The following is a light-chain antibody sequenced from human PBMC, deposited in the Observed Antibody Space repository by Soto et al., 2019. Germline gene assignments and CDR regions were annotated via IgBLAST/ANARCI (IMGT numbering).Light chain of an antibody. CDR3: CSYAGSYTYV. CDR2: DVT. Sequence: QSALAQPRSVSGSPGQSVTISCTGTSSDVGSYNYVSWYQQHPDKAPKLMIYDVTKRPSGAPDRFSGSKSGNTASLTISGLQAEDEADYYCCSYAGSYTYVFGTGTKVTVL. J-gene: IGLJ1*01. V-gene: IGLV2-11*01. CDR1: SSDVGSYNY.